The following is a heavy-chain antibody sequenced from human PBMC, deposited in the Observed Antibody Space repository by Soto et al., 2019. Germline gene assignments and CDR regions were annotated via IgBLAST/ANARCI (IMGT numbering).Heavy chain of an antibody. CDR2: ISGGGDRT. Sequence: GGSLRLSCAASGFTFSNYAMSWVRQAPGKGLEWVSVISGGGDRTFYADSVKGRFTISRDNSKNTLHLQMNSLRAEDTALYYFAKQPDYYGSGSYSYYFDYWGHGTLVTVSS. CDR1: GFTFSNYA. CDR3: AKQPDYYGSGSYSYYFDY. D-gene: IGHD3-10*01. J-gene: IGHJ4*01. V-gene: IGHV3-23*01.